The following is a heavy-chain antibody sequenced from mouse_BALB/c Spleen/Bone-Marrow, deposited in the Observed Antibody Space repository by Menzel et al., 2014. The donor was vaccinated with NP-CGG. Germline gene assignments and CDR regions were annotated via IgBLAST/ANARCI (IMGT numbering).Heavy chain of an antibody. Sequence: EVKVEESGGDLVKPGGSLKLSCVASGFTFSSYGMSWVRQTPDKRLEWVATISSGGSSTYYPASVKGRFTISRDNAKSTLYLQMGSLNSEDTAMYYCTRRPLQANSYFDCWGQGTTLTVSS. V-gene: IGHV5-6*02. D-gene: IGHD3-2*02. J-gene: IGHJ2*01. CDR3: TRRPLQANSYFDC. CDR1: GFTFSSYG. CDR2: ISSGGSST.